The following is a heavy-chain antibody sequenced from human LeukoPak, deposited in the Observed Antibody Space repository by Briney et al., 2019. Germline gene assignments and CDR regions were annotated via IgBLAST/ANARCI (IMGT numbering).Heavy chain of an antibody. V-gene: IGHV1-18*01. CDR3: VRDCNPILHGMDV. CDR1: GYTFTSYG. D-gene: IGHD1-14*01. CDR2: INGYNGNT. J-gene: IGHJ6*02. Sequence: GASVKVSCKASGYTFTSYGISWVRQAPGQGLERMGWINGYNGNTRYARKFQGRVTMTTDTSTSTAYMELKSLRSDDTGLFYCVRDCNPILHGMDVWGQGTTVTVSS.